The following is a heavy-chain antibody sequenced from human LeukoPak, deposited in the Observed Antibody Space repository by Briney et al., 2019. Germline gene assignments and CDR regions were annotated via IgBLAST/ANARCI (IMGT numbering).Heavy chain of an antibody. J-gene: IGHJ4*02. Sequence: GESLRLSCAASGFNFNFYVMNWVRQAPGKRLEWVAAISRSGDSTFYADSVKGRFTISRDNSKNSVFLQMNSLGDEDTAVYYCAKDADGDGDYLLHYWGQGTLVTVSS. V-gene: IGHV3-23*01. CDR1: GFNFNFYV. CDR3: AKDADGDGDYLLHY. D-gene: IGHD4-17*01. CDR2: ISRSGDST.